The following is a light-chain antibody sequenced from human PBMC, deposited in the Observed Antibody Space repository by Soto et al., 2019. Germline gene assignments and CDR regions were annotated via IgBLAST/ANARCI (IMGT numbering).Light chain of an antibody. CDR2: GAS. Sequence: DIVMTQTPLSSPVTLGQSSSISCMSGQILLHSVSNNLAWYQQKPGQAPRLLIYGASSRATGIPDRFSGSGSGTDFTLTISRLEPEDFAVYYCQQYGSSPLTFGGGTKVDIK. CDR1: QILLHSVSNN. J-gene: IGKJ4*01. CDR3: QQYGSSPLT. V-gene: IGKV3-20*01.